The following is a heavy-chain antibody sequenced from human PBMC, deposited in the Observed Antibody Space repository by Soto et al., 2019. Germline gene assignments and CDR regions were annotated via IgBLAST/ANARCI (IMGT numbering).Heavy chain of an antibody. CDR3: TEEYYDSTGHDKYYYDGMDV. CDR2: IVTVFGTP. D-gene: IGHD3-22*01. V-gene: IGHV1-69*13. CDR1: GGTFINYA. J-gene: IGHJ6*02. Sequence: VKVSCKASGGTFINYAISGVGQAPGQGRVGMGGIVTVFGTPKYAQKFQDRVTITADKPTSTAYMELSSRRSEGAGGCYCTEEYYDSTGHDKYYYDGMDVWGQGTTVTVSS.